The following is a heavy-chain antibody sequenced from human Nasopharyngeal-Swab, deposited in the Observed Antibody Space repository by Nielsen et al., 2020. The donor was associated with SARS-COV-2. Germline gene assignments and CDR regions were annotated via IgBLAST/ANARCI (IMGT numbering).Heavy chain of an antibody. Sequence: SETLSLTYTVSGGSISSYYWGWIRQPPGKGLEWIGSIYYSGSTYYNPSLKSRVTISVDTSKNQFSLKLSSVTAADTAVYCCARQQWLVYFDYWGQGTLVTVSS. V-gene: IGHV4-39*01. CDR1: GGSISSYY. D-gene: IGHD6-19*01. CDR3: ARQQWLVYFDY. CDR2: IYYSGST. J-gene: IGHJ4*02.